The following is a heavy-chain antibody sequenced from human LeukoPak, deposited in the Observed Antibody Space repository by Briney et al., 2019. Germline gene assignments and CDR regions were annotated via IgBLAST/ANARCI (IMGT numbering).Heavy chain of an antibody. Sequence: ASVKVSCKASGYTFTSYDINWVRQATGQGLEWMGWMNPNSGNTGYAQKFQGRVTMTRNTSISTAYMELSSLRSDDTAVYYCARPQYYYDSSGYPLRGYYYYYMDVWGKGTTVTVSS. J-gene: IGHJ6*03. D-gene: IGHD3-22*01. V-gene: IGHV1-8*01. CDR1: GYTFTSYD. CDR3: ARPQYYYDSSGYPLRGYYYYYMDV. CDR2: MNPNSGNT.